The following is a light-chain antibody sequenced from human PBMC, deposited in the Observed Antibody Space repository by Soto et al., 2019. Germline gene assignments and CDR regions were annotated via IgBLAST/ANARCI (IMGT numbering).Light chain of an antibody. CDR1: FSDVGGYDY. CDR2: EVT. V-gene: IGLV2-14*01. J-gene: IGLJ1*01. CDR3: SSHTSGSTRV. Sequence: QSVLTQPASVSGSPGQSIAISCSGTFSDVGGYDYVSWYQQHPDKAPKLMIYEVTKRPSGVSNRFSGSKSGNTASLTISGLKPEDEADYYCSSHTSGSTRVFGSGTKFTVL.